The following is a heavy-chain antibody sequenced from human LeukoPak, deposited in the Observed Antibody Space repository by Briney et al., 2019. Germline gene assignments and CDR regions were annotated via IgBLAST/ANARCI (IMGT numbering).Heavy chain of an antibody. J-gene: IGHJ4*02. CDR1: GYTFTSYY. Sequence: ASVKVFCKASGYTFTSYYMHWVRQAPGQGLEWMGIINPSGGSTSYAQKFQGRVTMTRDTSTSTVYMELSSLRSEDTAVYYCARTRDGYNDLELFDYWGQGTLVTVSS. CDR2: INPSGGST. D-gene: IGHD5-24*01. V-gene: IGHV1-46*01. CDR3: ARTRDGYNDLELFDY.